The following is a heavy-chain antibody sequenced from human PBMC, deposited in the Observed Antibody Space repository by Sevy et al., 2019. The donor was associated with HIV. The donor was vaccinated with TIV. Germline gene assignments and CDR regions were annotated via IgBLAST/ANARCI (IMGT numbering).Heavy chain of an antibody. J-gene: IGHJ1*01. CDR3: ARDLYPPTTVLRGYFQY. CDR1: GFTFDDYA. CDR2: ITWNSGSI. V-gene: IGHV3-9*01. D-gene: IGHD4-17*01. Sequence: GGSLRLSCAASGFTFDDYAMHWVWQAPGKGLEWVSSITWNSGSIDYADSVKGRFTMSRDNVKNFLYLQMNSLRAEDTAFYYCARDLYPPTTVLRGYFQYWGQGTLVTVSS.